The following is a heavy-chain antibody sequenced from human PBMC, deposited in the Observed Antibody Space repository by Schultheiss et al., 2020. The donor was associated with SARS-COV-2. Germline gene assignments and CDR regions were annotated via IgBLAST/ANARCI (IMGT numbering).Heavy chain of an antibody. V-gene: IGHV3-21*01. CDR3: AREHSGYDGFDY. J-gene: IGHJ4*02. CDR1: GFTFSSYA. CDR2: ISSSSSYI. Sequence: GGSLRLSCAASGFTFSSYAMSWVRQAPGKGLEWVSSISSSSSYIYYADSVKGRFTISRDNSKNTLYLQMNSLRAEDTAVYYCAREHSGYDGFDYWGQGTLVTSPQ. D-gene: IGHD5-12*01.